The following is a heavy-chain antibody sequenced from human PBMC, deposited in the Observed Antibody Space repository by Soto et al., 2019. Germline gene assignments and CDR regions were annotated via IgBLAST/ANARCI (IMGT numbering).Heavy chain of an antibody. J-gene: IGHJ4*02. D-gene: IGHD7-27*01. CDR1: CYTFTSYG. CDR2: ISAYNGNT. CDR3: AREVLGMVDY. V-gene: IGHV1-18*04. Sequence: GXSAKGSFKASCYTFTSYGISWVRQAPGQGLEWMGWISAYNGNTNYAQKLQGRVTMTTDTSTSTAYMELRSLRSDDTAVYYCAREVLGMVDYWGQGTPVTVYS.